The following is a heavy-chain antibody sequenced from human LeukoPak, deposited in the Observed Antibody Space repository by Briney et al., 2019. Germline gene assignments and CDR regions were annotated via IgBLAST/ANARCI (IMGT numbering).Heavy chain of an antibody. CDR2: IYYSGST. Sequence: PSETLSLTCTVSGGSISSYYSSSIRQPPGNGLEWIGYIYYSGSTNYNPSLKSRVTISVDTSKNQFSLKLSSVTAADTAVYYCARGVGSPPPGYWGQGTLVTVSS. J-gene: IGHJ4*02. CDR3: ARGVGSPPPGY. CDR1: GGSISSYY. V-gene: IGHV4-59*01.